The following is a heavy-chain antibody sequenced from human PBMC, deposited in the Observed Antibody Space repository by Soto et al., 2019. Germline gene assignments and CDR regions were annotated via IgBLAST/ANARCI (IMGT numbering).Heavy chain of an antibody. D-gene: IGHD6-13*01. CDR1: VDSISSSSYY. CDR2: IYYSGST. V-gene: IGHV4-39*07. CDR3: ARRYSSAFDI. Sequence: SETLSLTCTVSVDSISSSSYYWGWIRQPPGKGLEWIASIYYSGSTYYNPSLKSRVTISVDTSKNQFSLKLSSVTAADTAVYYCARRYSSAFDIWGQGTMVTVSS. J-gene: IGHJ3*02.